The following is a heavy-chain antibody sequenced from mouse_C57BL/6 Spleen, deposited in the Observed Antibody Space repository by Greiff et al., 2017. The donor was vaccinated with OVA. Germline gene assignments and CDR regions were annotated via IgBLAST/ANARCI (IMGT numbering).Heavy chain of an antibody. D-gene: IGHD1-1*01. CDR3: ARSAYGSWYFDV. Sequence: VQLQQSGAELVMPGASVKLSCKASGYTFTSYWMHWVKQRPGQGLEWIGEIDPSDSYTNYNQKFKGKSTLTVDKSSSTAYMQLSSLTSEDSAVYYCARSAYGSWYFDVWGTGTTVTVAS. J-gene: IGHJ1*03. CDR2: IDPSDSYT. CDR1: GYTFTSYW. V-gene: IGHV1-69*01.